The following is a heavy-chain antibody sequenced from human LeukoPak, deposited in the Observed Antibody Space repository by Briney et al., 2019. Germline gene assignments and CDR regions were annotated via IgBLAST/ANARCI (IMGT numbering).Heavy chain of an antibody. Sequence: PSETLSLTCTVSDGSISSTSYYWGWIRQPPGKGLEWIGSISSSGSTYYNPSLRSRVTISVDTSKNQLSLKLSSVTAADTAVYYCARHVVRSGFSPLDSWGQGTLVTVSS. J-gene: IGHJ4*02. CDR1: DGSISSTSYY. D-gene: IGHD6-6*01. CDR2: ISSSGST. V-gene: IGHV4-39*01. CDR3: ARHVVRSGFSPLDS.